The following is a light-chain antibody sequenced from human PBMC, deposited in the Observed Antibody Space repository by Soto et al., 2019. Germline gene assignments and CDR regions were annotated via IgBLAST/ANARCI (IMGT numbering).Light chain of an antibody. CDR1: QSVSSSY. CDR2: GAS. Sequence: EVVLTQSPGTLSLSPGERATLSCRASQSVSSSYLAWYQQKPGQAPRLLIYGASSRATGIPDRFSGSGSGTDFTLTISRLEPEDFAVYYCQSQLPFGGGTTV. V-gene: IGKV3-20*01. CDR3: QSQLP. J-gene: IGKJ4*01.